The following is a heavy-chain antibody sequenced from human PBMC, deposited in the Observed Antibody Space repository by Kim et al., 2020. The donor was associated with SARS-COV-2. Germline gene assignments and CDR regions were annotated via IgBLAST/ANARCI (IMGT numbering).Heavy chain of an antibody. CDR1: EDSVSRNNAA. CDR3: ARDRVCSGGSCPSRIEATKSWFDP. V-gene: IGHV6-1*01. Sequence: SQTLSLTCAISEDSVSRNNAAWNWIRQSPSRGLEWLGRTYYRSKWYNAYAVSVKSRITINPDTSKNQFSLQLNSVTPEDTTVYYCARDRVCSGGSCPSRIEATKSWFDPWGQGTLVTVSS. D-gene: IGHD2-15*01. J-gene: IGHJ5*02. CDR2: TYYRSKWYN.